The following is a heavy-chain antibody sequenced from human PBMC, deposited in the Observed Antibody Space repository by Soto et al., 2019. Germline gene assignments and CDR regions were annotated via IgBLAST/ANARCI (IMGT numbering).Heavy chain of an antibody. V-gene: IGHV3-23*01. Sequence: GGSLRLSCAASGFTFSSYAMSWVRQAPGKGLEWVSAISGSGGSTYYADSVKGRFTISRDNSKNTLYLQMNSLRAEDTAVYYCANSYESLLWFGDPSFDYWGQGTLVTVSS. CDR3: ANSYESLLWFGDPSFDY. D-gene: IGHD3-10*01. CDR1: GFTFSSYA. J-gene: IGHJ4*02. CDR2: ISGSGGST.